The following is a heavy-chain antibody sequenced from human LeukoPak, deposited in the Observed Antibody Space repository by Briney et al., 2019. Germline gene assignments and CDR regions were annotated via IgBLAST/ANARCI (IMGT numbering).Heavy chain of an antibody. CDR1: GGSITNTNY. CDR2: VNLQGST. D-gene: IGHD3-9*01. Sequence: SETLSLTCGVSGGSITNTNYWTWVRQPPGKGLEWIGEVNLQGSTNYNPSLMGRVAISVDTSENHISLQLTSVTAADTAVYYCATLVYDILTGYSPWYFDLWGRGTLVTVSS. CDR3: ATLVYDILTGYSPWYFDL. V-gene: IGHV4-4*02. J-gene: IGHJ2*01.